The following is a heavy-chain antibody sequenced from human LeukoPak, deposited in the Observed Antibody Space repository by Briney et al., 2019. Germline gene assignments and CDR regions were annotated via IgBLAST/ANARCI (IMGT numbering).Heavy chain of an antibody. V-gene: IGHV4-59*01. J-gene: IGHJ4*02. CDR3: ARGSWQLVVGLDY. D-gene: IGHD6-6*01. CDR1: GGSISSYY. CDR2: IYYSGST. Sequence: SETLSLTCTVSGGSISSYYWSWIRQPPGKGLEWIGYIYYSGSTNYNPSLKSRVTISVDTSKNQFSLKLSSVTAADTAVYYCARGSWQLVVGLDYWGQGTLVTVSS.